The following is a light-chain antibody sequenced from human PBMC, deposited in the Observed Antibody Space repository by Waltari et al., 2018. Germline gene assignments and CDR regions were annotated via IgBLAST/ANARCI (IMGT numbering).Light chain of an antibody. Sequence: AWGGARDTKTYQASQDISNYLNWYQQKPGKAPKLLIYDAAHLEPGFPSTFGGSRSVADFAFPTCSLPPADIAAFYCRQYATLPPVTFGQGTRLEIK. CDR1: QDISNY. CDR2: DAA. J-gene: IGKJ5*01. CDR3: RQYATLPPVT. V-gene: IGKV1-33*01.